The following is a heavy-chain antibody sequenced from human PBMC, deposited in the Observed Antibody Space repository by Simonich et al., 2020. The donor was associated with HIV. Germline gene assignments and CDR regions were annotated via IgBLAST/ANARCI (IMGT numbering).Heavy chain of an antibody. V-gene: IGHV4-34*01. Sequence: QVHLQQWGAGLLQPSETLSLTCAVYGESFSSYYWTWIRQPPGKGLEWIGEINHIGSPNYNPSFESRVTISIEPSKSQFSLKQGFVTAADTAVYYCARREGFWFDPGGQGALVLVSS. J-gene: IGHJ5*02. CDR3: ARREGFWFDP. CDR2: INHIGSP. CDR1: GESFSSYY.